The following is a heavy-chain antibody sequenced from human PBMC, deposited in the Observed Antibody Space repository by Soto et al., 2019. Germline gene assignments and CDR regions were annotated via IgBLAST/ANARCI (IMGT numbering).Heavy chain of an antibody. D-gene: IGHD7-27*01. Sequence: SETLSLTCTVSSGSISTYYWSWIRQPPGKGLEWIGYIYYTGSTNYNPSLKTRVAISMDTSKNQFSLNLSSVTAADTAVYYCAGAPNWAYFDFGGLETLVTVSS. CDR2: IYYTGST. CDR1: SGSISTYY. J-gene: IGHJ4*02. V-gene: IGHV4-59*01. CDR3: AGAPNWAYFDF.